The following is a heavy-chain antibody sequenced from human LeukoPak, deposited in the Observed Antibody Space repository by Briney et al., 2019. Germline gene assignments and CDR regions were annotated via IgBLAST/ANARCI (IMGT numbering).Heavy chain of an antibody. CDR2: VRYDGGDT. V-gene: IGHV3-30*02. Sequence: GGSLRLSCVASGFSLSTYNMHWVRQAPGRGLDWVSIVRYDGGDTYYADSVKGRFTISRDNSKNTLYLQMNSLRAEDTAVYYCGRDILTGYSDFWGQGTLVTVSS. CDR3: GRDILTGYSDF. CDR1: GFSLSTYN. J-gene: IGHJ4*02. D-gene: IGHD3-9*01.